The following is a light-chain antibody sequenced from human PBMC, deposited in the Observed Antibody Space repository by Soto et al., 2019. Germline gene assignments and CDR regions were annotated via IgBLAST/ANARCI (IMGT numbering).Light chain of an antibody. CDR3: QQYGTSPFT. V-gene: IGKV3-20*01. Sequence: EIVFTQAPGTLSLSPGERATLSCRASQSVSSSYLAWYQQKPGQAPRLLIYGASSRATGIPDRFSVSGSGTDFTLTISRLEPEDFAVYYCQQYGTSPFTFGPGTKVDIK. CDR1: QSVSSSY. J-gene: IGKJ3*01. CDR2: GAS.